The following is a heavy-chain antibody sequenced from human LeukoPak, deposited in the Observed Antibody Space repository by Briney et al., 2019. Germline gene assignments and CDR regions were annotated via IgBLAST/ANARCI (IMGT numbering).Heavy chain of an antibody. Sequence: ASVKVSCKASGYTFTSYDINWVRQATGQGLEWMGWISAYNGNTNYAQKLQGRVTTTTDTSTSTAYMELRSLRSDDTAVYYCARDLYSSSWYGYYYYYMDVWGKGTTVTISS. CDR3: ARDLYSSSWYGYYYYYMDV. J-gene: IGHJ6*03. D-gene: IGHD6-13*01. CDR2: ISAYNGNT. CDR1: GYTFTSYD. V-gene: IGHV1-18*01.